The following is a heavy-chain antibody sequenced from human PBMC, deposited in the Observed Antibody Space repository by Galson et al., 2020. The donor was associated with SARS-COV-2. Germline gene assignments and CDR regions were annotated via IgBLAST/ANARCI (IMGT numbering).Heavy chain of an antibody. J-gene: IGHJ4*02. Sequence: TGGSLRLSCAASGFTFSSYAMSWVRQAPGKGLEWVSAISGSGGSTYYADPVKGRFTISRDNSKNTLYLQMNSLRAEDTAVYYCAKTGAVAVGGFDYWGQGTLVTVSS. CDR2: ISGSGGST. V-gene: IGHV3-23*01. CDR1: GFTFSSYA. D-gene: IGHD6-19*01. CDR3: AKTGAVAVGGFDY.